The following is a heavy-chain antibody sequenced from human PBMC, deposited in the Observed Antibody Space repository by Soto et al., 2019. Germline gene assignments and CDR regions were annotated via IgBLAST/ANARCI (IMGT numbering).Heavy chain of an antibody. V-gene: IGHV4-39*01. CDR2: IYYSGST. CDR1: GGSISSSSYY. D-gene: IGHD5-12*01. Sequence: QLQLQESGPGLVKPSETLSLTCTVSGGSISSSSYYWGWIRQPPGKGLEWIGSIYYSGSTYYNPSLKSRVTISVDTSKNQFSLKLSSVTAADTAVYYCARRGGYNYNYFDYWGQGTLVTVSS. CDR3: ARRGGYNYNYFDY. J-gene: IGHJ4*02.